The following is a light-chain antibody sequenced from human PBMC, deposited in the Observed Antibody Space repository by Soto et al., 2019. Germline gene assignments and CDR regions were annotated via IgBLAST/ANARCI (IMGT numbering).Light chain of an antibody. V-gene: IGKV3-15*01. Sequence: EIVLTQSPATLSVSPGERATLSCRASQSVSSNLAWYQQKPGQAPRLLIYGASTRATGIPARFSGSGSGTDFTITISRLQSEDAAVYYWQQYNNWPSWTFGQGTKVEIK. CDR1: QSVSSN. CDR3: QQYNNWPSWT. CDR2: GAS. J-gene: IGKJ1*01.